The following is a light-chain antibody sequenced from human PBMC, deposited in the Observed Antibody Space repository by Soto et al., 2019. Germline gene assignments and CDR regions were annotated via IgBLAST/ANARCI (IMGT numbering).Light chain of an antibody. CDR2: GAS. Sequence: EIVMTQSPATLSVSPGERATLSCRASQSVSSNLAWYQQKPGQAPRLLIYGASTRATGIPARFSGSGSGTEFTLTISSLQSEDFAVYYCKQCNNWPPLTFGGGTKVEIK. V-gene: IGKV3-15*01. CDR3: KQCNNWPPLT. J-gene: IGKJ4*01. CDR1: QSVSSN.